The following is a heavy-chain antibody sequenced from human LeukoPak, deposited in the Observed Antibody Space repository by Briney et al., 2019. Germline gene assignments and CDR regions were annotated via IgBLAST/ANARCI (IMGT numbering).Heavy chain of an antibody. J-gene: IGHJ4*02. CDR1: RYTFTSYD. CDR2: MNPNSGNT. D-gene: IGHD3-10*01. Sequence: ASVKVSCKASRYTFTSYDINWVRQATGQGLEWMGWMNPNSGNTGYAQKFQGRVTITRNTSISTAYMELSSLRSEDTAVYYRARASGSGSVSSPYYFDYWGQGTLVTVSS. CDR3: ARASGSGSVSSPYYFDY. V-gene: IGHV1-8*03.